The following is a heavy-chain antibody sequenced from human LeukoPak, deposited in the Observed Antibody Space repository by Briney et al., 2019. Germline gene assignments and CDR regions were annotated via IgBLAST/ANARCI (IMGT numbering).Heavy chain of an antibody. Sequence: PGGSLRLSCAASGFTFDDYAMHWVRQAPGKGLEWVSLISGDSGSTYYADSVKGRFTISRDNSKNTLYLQMNSLRAEDTAMYYCAKDPGGSGSYYHDDYWGQGTLVTVSS. D-gene: IGHD3-10*01. V-gene: IGHV3-43*02. J-gene: IGHJ4*02. CDR3: AKDPGGSGSYYHDDY. CDR2: ISGDSGST. CDR1: GFTFDDYA.